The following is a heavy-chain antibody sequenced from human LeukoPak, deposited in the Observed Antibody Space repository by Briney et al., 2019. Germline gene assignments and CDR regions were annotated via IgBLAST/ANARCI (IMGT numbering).Heavy chain of an antibody. CDR3: AKDRVYCSGGSCYQAGANWFDP. Sequence: PGGSLTLSCAASGFTFSSNAMSWVRQAPGKGLEWVSAIRGSGGSTYYADSVKGRFTMSRDNSNNTLYLQMNSLRAEDTAVYYCAKDRVYCSGGSCYQAGANWFDPWGQGTLVTVSS. V-gene: IGHV3-23*01. CDR2: IRGSGGST. CDR1: GFTFSSNA. D-gene: IGHD2-15*01. J-gene: IGHJ5*02.